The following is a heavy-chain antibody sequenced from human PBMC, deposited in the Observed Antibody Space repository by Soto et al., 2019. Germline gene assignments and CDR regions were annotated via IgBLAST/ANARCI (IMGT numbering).Heavy chain of an antibody. J-gene: IGHJ4*02. CDR3: SNQLHDYGAYEGY. CDR2: ISYDGSNK. Sequence: QVQLVESGGGVAQPGRSLRLSCAASGFTYSSYGMHWVRQAPGTGLEWVAVISYDGSNKYYADSVKGRFTISRDNSKNTLFLQMNSLRAEDTAVYYCSNQLHDYGAYEGYWGQGTLVTVSS. D-gene: IGHD4-17*01. V-gene: IGHV3-30*18. CDR1: GFTYSSYG.